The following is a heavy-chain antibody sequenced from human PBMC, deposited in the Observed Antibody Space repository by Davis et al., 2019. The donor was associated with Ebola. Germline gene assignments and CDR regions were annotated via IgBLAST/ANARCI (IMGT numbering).Heavy chain of an antibody. V-gene: IGHV3-43*02. CDR3: AQLGATKDY. Sequence: PGGSLRLSCAASGFTFDDYAMHWVRPVPGKGLEWVSLISGDGGSTYYADSVKGRFTISRDNSKNSLYLQMNSLRTEDTALYYCAQLGATKDYWGQGTLVTVSS. D-gene: IGHD1-26*01. CDR2: ISGDGGST. CDR1: GFTFDDYA. J-gene: IGHJ4*02.